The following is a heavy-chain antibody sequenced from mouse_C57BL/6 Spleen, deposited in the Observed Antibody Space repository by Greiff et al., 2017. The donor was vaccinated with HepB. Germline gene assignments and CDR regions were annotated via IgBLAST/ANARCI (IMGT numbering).Heavy chain of an antibody. V-gene: IGHV1-18*01. CDR3: ARRITTVVATPYFDY. J-gene: IGHJ2*01. D-gene: IGHD1-1*01. Sequence: EVQLQQSGPELVKPGASVKIPCKASGYTFTDYNMDWVKQSHGKSLEWIGDINPNNGGTIYNQKFKGKATLTVDKSSSTAYMELRSLTSEDTAVYYCARRITTVVATPYFDYWGQGTTLTVSS. CDR1: GYTFTDYN. CDR2: INPNNGGT.